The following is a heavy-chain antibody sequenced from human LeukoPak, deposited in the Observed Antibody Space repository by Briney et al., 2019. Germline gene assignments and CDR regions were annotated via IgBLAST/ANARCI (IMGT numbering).Heavy chain of an antibody. CDR3: ASIYSYARYCGGDCYESFDY. CDR2: IYHSGST. CDR1: GGSLTRISYY. D-gene: IGHD2-21*02. J-gene: IGHJ4*02. V-gene: IGHV4-39*07. Sequence: SETLSLTCTVSGGSLTRISYYGGWIRQPPGKGLEWIGSIYHSGSTYYNPSLKSRVTISVDTSKNQFSLKLSSVTAADTAVYYCASIYSYARYCGGDCYESFDYWGQGTLVTVSS.